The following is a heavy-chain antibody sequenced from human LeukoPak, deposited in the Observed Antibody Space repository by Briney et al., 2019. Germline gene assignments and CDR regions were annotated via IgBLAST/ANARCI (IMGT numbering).Heavy chain of an antibody. V-gene: IGHV3-33*01. CDR3: ARDDYYDTSGLQRFDY. CDR1: GFTFSSYG. CDR2: IWYDGSNK. D-gene: IGHD3-22*01. J-gene: IGHJ4*02. Sequence: GGSLRLSCAASGFTFSSYGMHWVRQAPGKGLEWVAVIWYDGSNKYYADSVKGRFTISRDNSKNTLYLQMNSLRAEDTAVYYCARDDYYDTSGLQRFDYWGQGTLVTVSS.